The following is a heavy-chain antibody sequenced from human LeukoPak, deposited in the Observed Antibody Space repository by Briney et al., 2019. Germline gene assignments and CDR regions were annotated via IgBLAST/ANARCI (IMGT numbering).Heavy chain of an antibody. CDR3: ARVSSYYDFWSGYYGGWFDP. CDR2: ISAYNGNT. CDR1: GYTFTSYG. V-gene: IGHV1-18*01. J-gene: IGHJ5*02. D-gene: IGHD3-3*01. Sequence: ASVKVSCKASGYTFTSYGISWVRQAPGQGREWMGWISAYNGNTNYAQKLQGRVTMTTDTSTSTAYMELRSLRSDDTAVYYCARVSSYYDFWSGYYGGWFDPWGQGTLVTVSS.